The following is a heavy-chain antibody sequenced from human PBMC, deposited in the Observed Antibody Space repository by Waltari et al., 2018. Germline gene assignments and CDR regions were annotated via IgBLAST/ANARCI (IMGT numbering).Heavy chain of an antibody. CDR1: GDSINNYY. Sequence: QVQLQESGPGLVKPSETLSLTCTVSGDSINNYYWSWIRQPAGKGLEWVGRIYSSGSTKYNPFLGSRLTMSVDTSKNQFSLKLSSVTAADTAVYYCARASRYQLLGATGNYYYYMDVWGKGTTVIISS. CDR3: ARASRYQLLGATGNYYYYMDV. D-gene: IGHD2-2*01. V-gene: IGHV4-4*07. J-gene: IGHJ6*03. CDR2: IYSSGST.